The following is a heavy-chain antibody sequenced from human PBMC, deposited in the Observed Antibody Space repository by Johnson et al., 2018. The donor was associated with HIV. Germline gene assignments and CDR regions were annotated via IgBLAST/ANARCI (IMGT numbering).Heavy chain of an antibody. CDR2: IYSGGST. D-gene: IGHD4-11*01. V-gene: IGHV3-53*01. J-gene: IGHJ3*02. Sequence: VQLVESGGGLIQPGGSLRLSCAASGFTVSSNYMSWVRQAPGKGLEWVSVIYSGGSTYYADSVKGRFTISRDNSTNTLYLQMHSLRSEDTAVYYCARDYSNPPHAFDIWGQGTMVTVSS. CDR1: GFTVSSNY. CDR3: ARDYSNPPHAFDI.